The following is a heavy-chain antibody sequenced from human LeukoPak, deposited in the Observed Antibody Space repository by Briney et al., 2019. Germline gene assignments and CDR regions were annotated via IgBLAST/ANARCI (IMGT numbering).Heavy chain of an antibody. D-gene: IGHD3-22*01. CDR2: IYHSGST. CDR1: GYSISSGYY. J-gene: IGHJ4*02. CDR3: ARQHTRGTMIVVAHFDY. V-gene: IGHV4-38-2*01. Sequence: SETLSLTCAVSGYSISSGYYWGWIRQPPGKGLEWIGSIYHSGSTYYNPSLKSRVTISVDTSKNQFSLKLSSVTAADTAVYYCARQHTRGTMIVVAHFDYWGQGTLVTVPS.